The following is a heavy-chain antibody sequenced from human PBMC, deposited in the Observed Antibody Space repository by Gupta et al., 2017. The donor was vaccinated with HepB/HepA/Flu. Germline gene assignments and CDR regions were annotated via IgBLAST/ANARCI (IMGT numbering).Heavy chain of an antibody. CDR2: ISNSGETI. Sequence: EVLLVESGGGLVQPGKSLRLSCAVSGFTFSSFSMSWVRQAPGKGLEWVSYISNSGETIHLADSVKGRFTISRDNARNSLYLQMNSLRDDDTAVYYCARVWSTNSFDYWGQGTLVTVSS. CDR1: GFTFSSFS. D-gene: IGHD3-10*01. J-gene: IGHJ4*02. CDR3: ARVWSTNSFDY. V-gene: IGHV3-48*02.